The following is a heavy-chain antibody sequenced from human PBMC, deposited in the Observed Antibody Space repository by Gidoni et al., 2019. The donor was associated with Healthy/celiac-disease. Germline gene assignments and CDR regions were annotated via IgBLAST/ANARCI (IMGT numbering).Heavy chain of an antibody. CDR2: ISYDGSNK. J-gene: IGHJ4*02. D-gene: IGHD3-22*01. CDR3: AKGLDYYDSSGYYFDY. Sequence: QVQLVESGGGVVQPGRSLRLSCAARGFTLSSDGMHWVRQAPGKGLEWVAVISYDGSNKYYADSVKGRFTISRDNSKNTLYLQMNSLRAEDTAVYYCAKGLDYYDSSGYYFDYWGQGTLVTVSS. CDR1: GFTLSSDG. V-gene: IGHV3-30*18.